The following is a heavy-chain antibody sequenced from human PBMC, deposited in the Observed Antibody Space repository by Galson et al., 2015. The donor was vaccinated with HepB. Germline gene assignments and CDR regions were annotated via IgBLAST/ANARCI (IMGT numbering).Heavy chain of an antibody. Sequence: SVKVSCKASGGTFNTYAMNWVRQTPGQGLKWVGGIIPLFGKADYSQRFQGRVTITADGSTTTAYMELSSLTSDDTAVYYCARGSAYFDYWGHGTQVTASS. CDR2: IIPLFGKA. CDR3: ARGSAYFDY. CDR1: GGTFNTYA. J-gene: IGHJ4*01. V-gene: IGHV1-69*13.